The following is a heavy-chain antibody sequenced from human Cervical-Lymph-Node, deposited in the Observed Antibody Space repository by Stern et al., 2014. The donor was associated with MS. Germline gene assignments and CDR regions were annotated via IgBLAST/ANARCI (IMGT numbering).Heavy chain of an antibody. V-gene: IGHV3-33*01. D-gene: IGHD6-13*01. CDR1: GFTFSSYG. CDR3: ARSSSPSPYYYYGMDV. J-gene: IGHJ6*02. CDR2: IWYDGSNK. Sequence: QLVESGGGVVQPGRSLRLSCAASGFTFSSYGMHWVRQAPGKGLEGVAVIWYDGSNKYYADSVKGRFTISRDNSKNTLYLQMNSLRAEDTAVYYCARSSSPSPYYYYGMDVWGQGTTVTVSS.